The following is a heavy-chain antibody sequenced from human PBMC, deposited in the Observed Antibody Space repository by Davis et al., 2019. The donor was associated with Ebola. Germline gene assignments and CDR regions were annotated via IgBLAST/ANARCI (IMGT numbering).Heavy chain of an antibody. J-gene: IGHJ5*02. CDR1: GYIFTSYW. D-gene: IGHD2-15*01. V-gene: IGHV5-51*01. CDR3: ARSDSSGSYNWFDP. Sequence: KVSCKGSGYIFTSYWIVWVRQMPGKGLEWMGIIYPEDSDTRYSPSFQGQVTISADKSISTAYLQWSSLKASDTAMYYCARSDSSGSYNWFDPWGQGTMVTVSS. CDR2: IYPEDSDT.